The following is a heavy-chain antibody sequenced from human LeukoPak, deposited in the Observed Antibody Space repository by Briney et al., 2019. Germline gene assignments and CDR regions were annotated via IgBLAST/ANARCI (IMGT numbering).Heavy chain of an antibody. CDR1: GGSISSYY. J-gene: IGHJ3*02. V-gene: IGHV4-4*07. CDR3: ARVNYYDSSGRGAFDI. Sequence: SETLSLTCTVSGGSISSYYWSWIRQPAGKGLEWIGRIYTSGSTNYNPSLKSRVTMSVDMSKNQFSLKLSSVTAADTAVYYCARVNYYDSSGRGAFDIWGQGTMVTVSS. D-gene: IGHD3-22*01. CDR2: IYTSGST.